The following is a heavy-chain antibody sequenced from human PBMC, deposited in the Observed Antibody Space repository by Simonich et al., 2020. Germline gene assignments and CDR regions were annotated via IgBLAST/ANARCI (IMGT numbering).Heavy chain of an antibody. CDR1: GGSISSSSYY. Sequence: QLQLQESGPGLVKPSETLSLTCTVSGGSISSSSYYWGWIRQPPGKGLEWIGSFYYSGRTYYNPSLKSRVTISVDTSKNQFSLKLSSVTAADTAVYYCARHAGFAFDIWGQGTMVTVSS. CDR3: ARHAGFAFDI. CDR2: FYYSGRT. J-gene: IGHJ3*02. D-gene: IGHD6-13*01. V-gene: IGHV4-39*01.